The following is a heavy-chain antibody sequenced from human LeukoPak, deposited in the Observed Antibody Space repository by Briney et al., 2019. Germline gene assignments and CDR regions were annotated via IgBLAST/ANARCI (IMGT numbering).Heavy chain of an antibody. CDR2: IKQDGSEK. J-gene: IGHJ4*02. Sequence: GGSLRLSCAAPGFTFSSYAMSWVRQAPGKGLEWVANIKQDGSEKYYVDSVKGRFTISRDNAKNSLYLQMNSLRAEDTAVYYCARDYGSGSLHYWGQGTLVTVSS. D-gene: IGHD3-10*01. CDR3: ARDYGSGSLHY. CDR1: GFTFSSYA. V-gene: IGHV3-7*01.